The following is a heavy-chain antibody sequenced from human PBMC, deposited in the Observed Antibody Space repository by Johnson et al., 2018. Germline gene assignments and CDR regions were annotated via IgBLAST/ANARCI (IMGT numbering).Heavy chain of an antibody. CDR1: GFTFDDYA. V-gene: IGHV3-9*01. J-gene: IGHJ1*01. Sequence: VQLVQSGGGLVQPGRSLRLSCAASGFTFDDYAMHWVRQAPGKGLEWVSGISWNSGSIGYADSVKGRFTISRDNAKNSLYLQMNSRGGEDTAVYYCAKDIDNLGGGSGYGHFQHWGRGTLVTVSS. D-gene: IGHD2-15*01. CDR2: ISWNSGSI. CDR3: AKDIDNLGGGSGYGHFQH.